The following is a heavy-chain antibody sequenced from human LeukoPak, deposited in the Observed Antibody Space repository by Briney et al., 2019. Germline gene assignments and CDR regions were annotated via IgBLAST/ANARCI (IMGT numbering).Heavy chain of an antibody. CDR1: GFTFSSYA. CDR3: AFPRNYYGSGSLRYYYYGMDV. V-gene: IGHV3-23*01. D-gene: IGHD3-10*01. Sequence: GGSLRLSCAASGFTFSSYAMSWVRQAPGKGLEWVSAISGSGGSTYYADSVKGRFTISRDNSKNTLYLQMNSLRAEDTAVYYCAFPRNYYGSGSLRYYYYGMDVWGQGTTVTVSS. J-gene: IGHJ6*02. CDR2: ISGSGGST.